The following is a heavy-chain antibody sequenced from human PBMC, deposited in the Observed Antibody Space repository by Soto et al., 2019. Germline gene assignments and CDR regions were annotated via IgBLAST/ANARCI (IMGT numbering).Heavy chain of an antibody. D-gene: IGHD1-26*01. CDR1: GFTFSSYG. J-gene: IGHJ5*02. V-gene: IGHV3-30*18. Sequence: GGSLRLSCAASGFTFSSYGMHWVRQAPGKGLEWVAVISYDGSNKYYADSVKGRFTISRDNSKNTLYLQMNSLRAEDTAGNYCAKDPALYSGRLNWFDPWGQGTLVTVSS. CDR2: ISYDGSNK. CDR3: AKDPALYSGRLNWFDP.